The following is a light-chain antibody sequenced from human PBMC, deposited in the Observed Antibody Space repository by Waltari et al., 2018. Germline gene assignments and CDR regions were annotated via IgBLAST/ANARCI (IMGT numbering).Light chain of an antibody. CDR2: KAS. CDR3: QRYSSYPPT. Sequence: DIQMTQPPSTLSPSVADRTTITCRASQSINTWLAWYQQKPGKAPKLLISKASSLQSEVPSRFRGSGFGTEFTLTISSLQPDDSATYYCQRYSSYPPTFGGGTKVEIK. V-gene: IGKV1-5*03. CDR1: QSINTW. J-gene: IGKJ4*01.